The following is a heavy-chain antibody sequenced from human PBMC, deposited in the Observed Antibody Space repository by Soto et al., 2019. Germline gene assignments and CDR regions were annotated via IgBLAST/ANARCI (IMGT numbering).Heavy chain of an antibody. V-gene: IGHV1-2*02. CDR3: VRGPVPHVRTGQYYTYIDP. D-gene: IGHD3-3*01. Sequence: QVQLVQSGAEVKKPGASVKVSCKASGYTFIDYYIHWVRQAPGQGLEWMGWINPLSGTTNYAQNFEGRVTMTRDTTINTADMELWSLKSVDTAVYFCVRGPVPHVRTGQYYTYIDPWGQGTLVTVSS. CDR1: GYTFIDYY. J-gene: IGHJ5*02. CDR2: INPLSGTT.